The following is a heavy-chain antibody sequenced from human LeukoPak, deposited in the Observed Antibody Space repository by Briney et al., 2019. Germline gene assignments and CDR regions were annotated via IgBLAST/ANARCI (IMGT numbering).Heavy chain of an antibody. D-gene: IGHD1-7*01. CDR2: IRFDGSNN. V-gene: IGHV3-30*02. CDR3: ARGGVNYASDY. Sequence: GGCLRLSCAASGFTFSSYGMHWVRQAPGKGLEWVAYIRFDGSNNYYADSLKGRFTISRDNSKNTLYLQMNSLGVEDTAVYSCARGGVNYASDYWGQGTLVTVSS. CDR1: GFTFSSYG. J-gene: IGHJ4*02.